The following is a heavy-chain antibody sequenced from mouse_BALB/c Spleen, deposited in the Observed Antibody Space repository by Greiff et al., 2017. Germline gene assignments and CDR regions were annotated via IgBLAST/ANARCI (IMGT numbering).Heavy chain of an antibody. J-gene: IGHJ4*01. CDR1: GFSLTGYG. V-gene: IGHV2-6-7*01. D-gene: IGHD1-1*01. CDR3: ATGYYYGSSYPYYAMDY. Sequence: VMLVESGPGLVAPSQSLSITCTVSGFSLTGYGVNWVRQPPGKGLEWLGMIWGDGSTDYNSALKSRLSISKDNSKSQVFLKMNSLQTDDTARYYCATGYYYGSSYPYYAMDYWGQGTSVTVSS. CDR2: IWGDGST.